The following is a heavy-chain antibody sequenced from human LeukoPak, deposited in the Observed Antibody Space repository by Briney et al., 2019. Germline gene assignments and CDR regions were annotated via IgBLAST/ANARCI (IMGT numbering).Heavy chain of an antibody. D-gene: IGHD3-22*01. Sequence: PGGSLRLSCAASGFTFSSYAMNWARQAPGKGLEWVSTITGSGGDTYYADSVKGRFTISRDNSKNTLYLQMNRLRAEDTAIYYLAEDPYVGGGYHFDSWGQGSLVTVSS. CDR3: AEDPYVGGGYHFDS. CDR2: ITGSGGDT. CDR1: GFTFSSYA. J-gene: IGHJ4*02. V-gene: IGHV3-23*01.